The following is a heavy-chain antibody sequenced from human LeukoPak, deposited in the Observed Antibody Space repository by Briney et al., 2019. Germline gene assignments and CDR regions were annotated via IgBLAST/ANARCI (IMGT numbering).Heavy chain of an antibody. CDR3: AKDNYYDTTGYFFDY. V-gene: IGHV3-23*01. CDR2: ISASGSTT. D-gene: IGHD3-22*01. CDR1: GFTFSNYA. J-gene: IGHJ4*02. Sequence: PGGSLRLSCAASGFTFSNYAMAWVRQAPGKGLEWVSSISASGSTTYYTDSVKGRFTISRDNFKNTLYLQMNSLRAEDTAVYYCAKDNYYDTTGYFFDYWGQGALVTVSS.